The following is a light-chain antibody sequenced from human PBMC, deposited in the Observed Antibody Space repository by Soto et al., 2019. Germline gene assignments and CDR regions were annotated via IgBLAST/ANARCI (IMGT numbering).Light chain of an antibody. V-gene: IGLV1-47*01. Sequence: QPVLTQPPSASGTPGQRVTISCTGSSSNIGSNFVYWYQQFPATDPKLLIYRNNQRPSGVPDRFSGSKSGTSASLAIIGLPSDDEADYYCAAWDDSLSGWVFGGGTKLTVL. CDR1: SSNIGSNF. CDR2: RNN. J-gene: IGLJ3*02. CDR3: AAWDDSLSGWV.